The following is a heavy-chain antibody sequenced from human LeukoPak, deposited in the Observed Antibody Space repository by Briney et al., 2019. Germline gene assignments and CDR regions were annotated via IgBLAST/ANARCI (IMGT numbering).Heavy chain of an antibody. CDR3: ARTNPSFDY. J-gene: IGHJ4*02. Sequence: PSETLSLTCAVYRGSFSGYYWSWIRQPPGKGLEWIGEIHHSGSTNYNPSLKSRVTISVDTSKNQVSLKLRSVTAADTAVYYCARTNPSFDYWGQGTLVTVSS. CDR2: IHHSGST. V-gene: IGHV4-34*01. CDR1: RGSFSGYY.